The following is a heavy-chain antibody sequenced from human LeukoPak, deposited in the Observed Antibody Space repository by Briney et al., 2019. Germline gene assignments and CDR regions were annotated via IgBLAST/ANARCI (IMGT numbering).Heavy chain of an antibody. Sequence: GGSLRLSCAASGFTFSTYTMYWVRQAPGKGLEWVSGITGSGRTYHAESVKDRFTISRDNSKNTLYMQMNSLRVEDAAMYFCAKGLEVESRLDLWGRGTLVTVSS. J-gene: IGHJ5*02. CDR2: ITGSGRT. CDR3: AKGLEVESRLDL. D-gene: IGHD1-1*01. CDR1: GFTFSTYT. V-gene: IGHV3-23*01.